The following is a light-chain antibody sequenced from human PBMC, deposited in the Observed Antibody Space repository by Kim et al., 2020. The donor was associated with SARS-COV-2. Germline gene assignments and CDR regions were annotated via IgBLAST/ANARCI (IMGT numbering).Light chain of an antibody. V-gene: IGLV3-1*01. CDR1: KLGDKY. CDR2: QDS. CDR3: QAWDSSTAGPWV. J-gene: IGLJ1*01. Sequence: SYELTQPPSVSVSPGQTASITCSGDKLGDKYACWYQQKPGQSPVLVIYQDSKRPSGIPERFSGSNSGNTATLTISGTQAMDEADYYCQAWDSSTAGPWVFGTGTKVTVL.